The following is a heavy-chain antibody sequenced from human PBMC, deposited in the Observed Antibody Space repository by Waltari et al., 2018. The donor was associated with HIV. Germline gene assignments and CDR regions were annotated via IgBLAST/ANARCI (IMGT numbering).Heavy chain of an antibody. Sequence: EVRLVESGGGLVQPGGSLRLSCKASGFIFSNYRMNWVRQAPGKGVEWVSYISSSSSTIYYADSVTGRFTISRDNAKNSLYLQMNSLSAEDTAVYYCARDQGVLGFDPWGQGTLVTVSS. D-gene: IGHD3-10*01. J-gene: IGHJ5*02. CDR3: ARDQGVLGFDP. CDR1: GFIFSNYR. V-gene: IGHV3-48*04. CDR2: ISSSSSTI.